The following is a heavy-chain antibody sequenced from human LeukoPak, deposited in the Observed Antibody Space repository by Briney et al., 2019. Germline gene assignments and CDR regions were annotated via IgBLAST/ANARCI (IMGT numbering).Heavy chain of an antibody. V-gene: IGHV4-61*02. CDR2: IYSSGST. J-gene: IGHJ3*02. Sequence: SETLSLTCTVSGGSISSGSYYWSWIRQPAGKGLEWVGRIYSSGSTNYNPSLKSRVTISVDTSKNQCSLKLSSVTAADTAFYYCARYIVSYPHDAFDIWGQGTMVTVSS. CDR1: GGSISSGSYY. D-gene: IGHD1-26*01. CDR3: ARYIVSYPHDAFDI.